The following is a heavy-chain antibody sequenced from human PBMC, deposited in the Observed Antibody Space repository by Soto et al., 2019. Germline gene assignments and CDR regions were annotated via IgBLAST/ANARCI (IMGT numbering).Heavy chain of an antibody. CDR3: ARAEKAAAASTTYCFDY. J-gene: IGHJ4*02. V-gene: IGHV1-18*01. CDR2: ISPYDGNT. D-gene: IGHD6-25*01. Sequence: QVQLVQSEAEVKKPGASVKVSCKASGYIFTNYGLSWVRQAPGQGLEWMAWISPYDGNTHYAQNLQGRVTVTTDTATMTAYMALRSLKSDDTAVYFCARAEKAAAASTTYCFDYWGQGTLVTVSS. CDR1: GYIFTNYG.